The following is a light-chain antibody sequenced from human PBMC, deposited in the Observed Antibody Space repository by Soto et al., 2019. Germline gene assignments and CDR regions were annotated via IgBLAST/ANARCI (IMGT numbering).Light chain of an antibody. Sequence: DIQMTQSPSSLSASIGDRVTITCRASQGISNYLAWYQQKPGKVPKFLIYAVSALQSGVPSRFSGSGSGTDFTLTISSLQPEDVAAYYCQEYDSVPWTFGQGTKVEIK. CDR2: AVS. V-gene: IGKV1-27*01. CDR1: QGISNY. CDR3: QEYDSVPWT. J-gene: IGKJ1*01.